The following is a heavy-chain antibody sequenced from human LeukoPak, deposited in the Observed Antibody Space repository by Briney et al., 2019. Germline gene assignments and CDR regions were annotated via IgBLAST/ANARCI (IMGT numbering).Heavy chain of an antibody. Sequence: GGSLRLSCAASGFTFSDYYMSWIRQAPGKGLEWVSYISSRGTNIYYADSVKGRFTISRDNAKNSLFLQMNSLRAEDTALYYCAKPVAGVFQHWGQGTLVTVSS. V-gene: IGHV3-11*01. CDR1: GFTFSDYY. J-gene: IGHJ1*01. D-gene: IGHD6-19*01. CDR3: AKPVAGVFQH. CDR2: ISSRGTNI.